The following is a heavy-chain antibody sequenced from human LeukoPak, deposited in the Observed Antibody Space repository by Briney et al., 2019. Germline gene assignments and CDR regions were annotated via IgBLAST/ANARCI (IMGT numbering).Heavy chain of an antibody. V-gene: IGHV4-59*01. Sequence: SETLSLTCTVSGGSISRYYWSWIRQPPGKGLEWIGYIYYSGSTNYNPSLKSRVTISVDTSKNQFSLKLSSVTAADTAVYYCARTIAAAGSLYYYGMDVWGQGTTVTVSS. CDR2: IYYSGST. J-gene: IGHJ6*02. CDR1: GGSISRYY. CDR3: ARTIAAAGSLYYYGMDV. D-gene: IGHD6-13*01.